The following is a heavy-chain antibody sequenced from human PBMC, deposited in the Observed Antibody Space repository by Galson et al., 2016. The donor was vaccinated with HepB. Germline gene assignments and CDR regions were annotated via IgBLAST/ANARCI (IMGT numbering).Heavy chain of an antibody. D-gene: IGHD3-9*01. CDR1: GFTFSRYE. V-gene: IGHV3-48*03. CDR3: AREPVRLDDLLTGPPKNPDY. CDR2: ISSSGTTI. Sequence: SLRLSCAASGFTFSRYEMNWVRQAPGKGLEWVSYISSSGTTIYYADSVKGRFTISRDNAKNSLYPQMNSLRAEDTAVYYCAREPVRLDDLLTGPPKNPDYWGQGTTVTVSS. J-gene: IGHJ4*03.